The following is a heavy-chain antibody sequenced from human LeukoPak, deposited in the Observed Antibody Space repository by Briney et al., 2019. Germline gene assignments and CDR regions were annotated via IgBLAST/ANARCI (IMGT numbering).Heavy chain of an antibody. D-gene: IGHD4-17*01. Sequence: SETLSLTCTVSGGSISSSSYYWGWIRQPPGKGLEWIGSIYYSGSTYYNPYLKSRVTISVDTSKNQFSLKLSSVTAADTAVYYCARHPSEIRDYVLSPRWFDPWGQGTLVIVSS. J-gene: IGHJ5*02. CDR2: IYYSGST. CDR1: GGSISSSSYY. V-gene: IGHV4-39*01. CDR3: ARHPSEIRDYVLSPRWFDP.